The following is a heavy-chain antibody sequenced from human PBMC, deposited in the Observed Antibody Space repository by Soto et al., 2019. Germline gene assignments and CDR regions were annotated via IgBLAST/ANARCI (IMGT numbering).Heavy chain of an antibody. CDR1: GGTFSSYS. J-gene: IGHJ6*02. Sequence: GASVKVSCKASGGTFSSYSISWVRQAPGQGVEWMGGIIPIFGTANYAQKFQGRVTITADESTSTAYMELSSLRSEDTAVYYCAREGGGATIFGVVTPSAYYYYYGMDVWGQGTTVTVSS. D-gene: IGHD3-3*01. V-gene: IGHV1-69*13. CDR2: IIPIFGTA. CDR3: AREGGGATIFGVVTPSAYYYYYGMDV.